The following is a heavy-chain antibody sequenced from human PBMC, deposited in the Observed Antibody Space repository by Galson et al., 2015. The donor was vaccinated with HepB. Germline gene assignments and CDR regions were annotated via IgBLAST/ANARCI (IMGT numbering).Heavy chain of an antibody. Sequence: SETLSLTCAVSGGSISSSNWRSWVRQPPGKGLEWIGEIYHSGSTNYNPSLKSRVTISVDKSKNQFSLKLSSVTAADTAVYYCARAVDHYLRGYFDYWAREPWSPSPQ. CDR1: GGSISSSNW. CDR2: IYHSGST. V-gene: IGHV4-4*02. CDR3: ARAVDHYLRGYFDY. D-gene: IGHD2-21*01. J-gene: IGHJ4*02.